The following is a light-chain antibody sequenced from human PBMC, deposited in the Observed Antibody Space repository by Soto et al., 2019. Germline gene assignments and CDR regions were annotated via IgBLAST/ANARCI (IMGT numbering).Light chain of an antibody. CDR1: SSNIGAGYD. J-gene: IGLJ3*02. CDR3: QSYDSSLSRLV. Sequence: QSVLTQPPSVSGAPGQRVTISCTGSSSNIGAGYDVHWYQQLPGTAPKLLIYGNSNRPSGVPDRFSGSKSGTSASLAITGLQAEDEAHYYCQSYDSSLSRLVFGGGTQLPVL. V-gene: IGLV1-40*01. CDR2: GNS.